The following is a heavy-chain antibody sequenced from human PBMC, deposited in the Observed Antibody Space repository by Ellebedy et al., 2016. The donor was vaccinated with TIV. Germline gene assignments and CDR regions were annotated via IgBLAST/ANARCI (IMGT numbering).Heavy chain of an antibody. J-gene: IGHJ4*02. D-gene: IGHD5-12*01. CDR2: ICSRGSTI. CDR1: GFIFSNYE. V-gene: IGHV3-48*03. CDR3: SGGGLSGYEFFY. Sequence: GESLKISCAASGFIFSNYEMSWVRQAPGKGLEWVSYICSRGSTIYYAASVKGRFPISGANAKNSLYLQMNSLRAEDTAVYYCSGGGLSGYEFFYWGQGTLVTVSS.